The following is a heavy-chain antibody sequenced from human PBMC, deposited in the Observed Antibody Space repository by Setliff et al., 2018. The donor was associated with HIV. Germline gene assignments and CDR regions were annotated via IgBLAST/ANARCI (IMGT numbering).Heavy chain of an antibody. V-gene: IGHV4-34*01. Sequence: PSETLSRTWAVDGGSFSGYYWSWIRQPPGKGLEWIGEINHSGSTNYNPSLKTRVTITVDTSKNQFSLKLSSVTAADTAVYYCCRASVVAATSWFDPWGQGTLVTVSS. CDR1: GGSFSGYY. CDR3: CRASVVAATSWFDP. D-gene: IGHD2-15*01. J-gene: IGHJ5*02. CDR2: INHSGST.